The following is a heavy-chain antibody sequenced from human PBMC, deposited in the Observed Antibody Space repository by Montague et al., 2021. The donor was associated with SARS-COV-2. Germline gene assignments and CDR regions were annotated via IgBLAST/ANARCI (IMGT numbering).Heavy chain of an antibody. CDR1: GFTFSSYA. Sequence: SLRLSCAASGFTFSSYAMSWVRQAPGKRLEWVSGIRDSGVYTYYADSVKGRFTISRDNSKNTLYLQMNSLRAEDTAVYYCASHPGYSSSWWGQGTLVIVSS. CDR2: IRDSGVYT. V-gene: IGHV3-23*01. D-gene: IGHD6-13*01. CDR3: ASHPGYSSSW. J-gene: IGHJ4*02.